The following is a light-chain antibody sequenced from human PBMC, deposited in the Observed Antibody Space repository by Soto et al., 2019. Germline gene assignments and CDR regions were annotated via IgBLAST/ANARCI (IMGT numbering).Light chain of an antibody. CDR3: SSYTSSSAYVL. CDR2: EVS. Sequence: QSALTQPASVSGSPGQSITISCTGTSSDVGDYNYVSWFQQYPGRAPKLMIYEVSNRPSGVSNRFSGSKSGDTASLTISGLQAEDEADYYCSSYTSSSAYVLFGGGTKLTVL. J-gene: IGLJ2*01. V-gene: IGLV2-14*01. CDR1: SSDVGDYNY.